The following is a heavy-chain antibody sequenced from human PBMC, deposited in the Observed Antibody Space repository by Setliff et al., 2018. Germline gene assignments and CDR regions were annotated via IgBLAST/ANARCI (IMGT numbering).Heavy chain of an antibody. J-gene: IGHJ4*02. CDR1: GVSISANHY. CDR3: ARHTIAMSTIISYFDY. D-gene: IGHD3-10*01. V-gene: IGHV4-39*01. CDR2: LSYNGNA. Sequence: SETLSLTCTVSGVSISANHYWGWIRQPPGKGLEWIGTLSYNGNAYYTPSLKSRVTISIDTSKNQFSLKLSSVTAADTAVYYCARHTIAMSTIISYFDYWGQGTLVTVSS.